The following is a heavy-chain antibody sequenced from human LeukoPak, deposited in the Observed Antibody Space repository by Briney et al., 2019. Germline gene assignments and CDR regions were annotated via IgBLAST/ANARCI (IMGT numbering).Heavy chain of an antibody. V-gene: IGHV4-39*01. CDR3: ARLGSSSGWPNPDS. J-gene: IGHJ4*02. D-gene: IGHD6-19*01. CDR2: IYYSGRT. CDR1: GGYITSTAYY. Sequence: SETLSLTCTVSGGYITSTAYYWGWIRQPPGKGLEWIGSIYYSGRTYYNPSLESRVTTFVDTSKNQFSLYLKSVTAADTAIYYCARLGSSSGWPNPDSWGQGTLVTVSS.